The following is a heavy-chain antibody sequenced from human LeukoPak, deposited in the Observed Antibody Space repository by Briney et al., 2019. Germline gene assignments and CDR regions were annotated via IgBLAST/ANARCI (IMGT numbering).Heavy chain of an antibody. CDR1: GFTFEDFT. CDR2: VSWDGTA. J-gene: IGHJ4*02. V-gene: IGHV3-43*01. Sequence: PGGSLRLSCAASGFTFEDFTMHWVRQVPGKTLEWVSLVSWDGTAYYSDSVKGQFTISRDNGESSLYLQMDTLRTEDAAFYYCAKDLTYESSGSVIDNWGLGTLVTVSS. D-gene: IGHD3-22*01. CDR3: AKDLTYESSGSVIDN.